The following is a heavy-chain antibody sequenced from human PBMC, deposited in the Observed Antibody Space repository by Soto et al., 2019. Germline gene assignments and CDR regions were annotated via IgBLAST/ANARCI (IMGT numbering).Heavy chain of an antibody. CDR3: ARVDPRGVAVVRDY. Sequence: QVQLVQSGPEVKKPGASVKVSCKASGNTFASHGFSWVRQAPGQGPEWMGWISGFNGQTNYALKFQGRVTLTTDTSTSTAYMELRSLRSDDTAVYFCARVDPRGVAVVRDYWGQGTLVTVSS. CDR2: ISGFNGQT. J-gene: IGHJ4*02. CDR1: GNTFASHG. V-gene: IGHV1-18*01. D-gene: IGHD3-10*01.